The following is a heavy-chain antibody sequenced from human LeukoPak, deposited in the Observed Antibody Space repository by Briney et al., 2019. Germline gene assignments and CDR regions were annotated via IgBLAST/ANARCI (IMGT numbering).Heavy chain of an antibody. CDR2: IYHSGST. J-gene: IGHJ4*02. V-gene: IGHV4-38-2*01. D-gene: IGHD4-23*01. CDR1: GYSISSGYY. Sequence: SETLSLTCAVSGYSISSGYYWGWIRQPPGKGLEGIGSIYHSGSTYYNPSLKSRVTISVDTSKNQFSLKLSSVTAADTAVYYCARSSGGNSGALDYWGQGTLVTVSS. CDR3: ARSSGGNSGALDY.